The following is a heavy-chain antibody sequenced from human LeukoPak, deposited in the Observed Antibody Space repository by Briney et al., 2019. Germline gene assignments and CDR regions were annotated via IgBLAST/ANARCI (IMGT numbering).Heavy chain of an antibody. J-gene: IGHJ5*02. CDR1: GLTFSSYA. Sequence: PGGSLRLSCAASGLTFSSYAMSGVRQAPGKGLEWVSAISGSGGTTYYADSVKGRFTISRDNSKNTLYLQMSSLRAEDTAVYYCAKEPREYCSSASCPNWIDPWGQGTLVTVSS. D-gene: IGHD2-2*01. CDR3: AKEPREYCSSASCPNWIDP. CDR2: ISGSGGTT. V-gene: IGHV3-23*01.